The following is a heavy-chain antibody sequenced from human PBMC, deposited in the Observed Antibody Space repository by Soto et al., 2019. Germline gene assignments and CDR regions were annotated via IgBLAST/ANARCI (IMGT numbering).Heavy chain of an antibody. J-gene: IGHJ6*02. V-gene: IGHV1-46*01. Sequence: RASVKVSCKASGYTFTSYYMHWVRQAPGQGLEWMGIINPSGGSTSYAQKFQGRVTMTRDTSTSTVYMELSSLRSEDTAVYYCARDNSSSWYDYGMDVWGQGTTVTVSS. CDR2: INPSGGST. CDR1: GYTFTSYY. CDR3: ARDNSSSWYDYGMDV. D-gene: IGHD6-13*01.